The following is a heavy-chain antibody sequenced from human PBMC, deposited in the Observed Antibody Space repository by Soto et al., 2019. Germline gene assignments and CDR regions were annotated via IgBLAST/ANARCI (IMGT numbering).Heavy chain of an antibody. V-gene: IGHV4-30-4*08. CDR3: ARGGGYDIFTGYFWGAAGMYA. CDR1: GGSIISGDYY. J-gene: IGHJ6*02. CDR2: IYYSGDT. Sequence: SETLSLTCTVSGGSIISGDYYWSWIRQPPGKGLEWIGYIYYSGDTSYNPSLKSRVTISIDTSKNQFSLKLSSVTAADTAFYYCARGGGYDIFTGYFWGAAGMYAWGQGNTVTVSS. D-gene: IGHD3-9*01.